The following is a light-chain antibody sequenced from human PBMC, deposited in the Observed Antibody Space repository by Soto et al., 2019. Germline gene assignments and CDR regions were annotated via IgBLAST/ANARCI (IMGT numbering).Light chain of an antibody. Sequence: DIQMTQSPSSLSASVGDRVTITCRASQSISNWLAWYQQKTGKAPKLLIYKASILQSGAPGRFSGSGSGTEFTLTISSLQPDDFATYYCQQYDSYPYTFGQGTRLEIK. J-gene: IGKJ5*01. V-gene: IGKV1-5*03. CDR1: QSISNW. CDR3: QQYDSYPYT. CDR2: KAS.